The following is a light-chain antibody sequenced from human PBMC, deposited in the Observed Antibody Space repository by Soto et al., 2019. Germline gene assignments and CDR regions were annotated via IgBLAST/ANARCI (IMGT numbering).Light chain of an antibody. CDR3: QQSYGSPRT. CDR1: QNINNY. J-gene: IGKJ1*01. CDR2: AAS. Sequence: DIQMTQSPSSLSASVGDRVTITCRASQNINNYLNWYQQKPGKAPNLLIYAASTLQSGVPSRFSGSGSGTDFTLTISSLQPEDFATYYCQQSYGSPRTFGQGTKVDIK. V-gene: IGKV1-39*01.